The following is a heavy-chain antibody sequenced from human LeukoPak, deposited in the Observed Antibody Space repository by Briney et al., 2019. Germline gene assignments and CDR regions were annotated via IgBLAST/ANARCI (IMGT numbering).Heavy chain of an antibody. V-gene: IGHV3-23*01. J-gene: IGHJ4*02. D-gene: IGHD1-26*01. Sequence: GGSLRLSCAASGFTFSSYIMSWVRQAPGKGLEWVSTISGSGGSTYYADSVKGRFTISRDNSKNTLYLQVNSLRAEDTAVYYCAKAFSGTLEFDYWGQGTLVTVPS. CDR2: ISGSGGST. CDR1: GFTFSSYI. CDR3: AKAFSGTLEFDY.